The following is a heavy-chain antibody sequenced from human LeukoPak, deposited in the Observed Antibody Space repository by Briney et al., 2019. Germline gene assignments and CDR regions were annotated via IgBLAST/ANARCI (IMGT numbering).Heavy chain of an antibody. CDR1: GFTFTSYR. CDR3: AKDRALSGWSHFDY. Sequence: GGSLRLSCAASGFTFTSYRMHWVRQAPGMGLVWVSHINSDGRNASYADFVKGRFTISRDNSKNTLYLQMNSLRAEDTAVYYCAKDRALSGWSHFDYWGQGTLVTVSS. D-gene: IGHD6-19*01. J-gene: IGHJ4*02. CDR2: INSDGRNA. V-gene: IGHV3-74*01.